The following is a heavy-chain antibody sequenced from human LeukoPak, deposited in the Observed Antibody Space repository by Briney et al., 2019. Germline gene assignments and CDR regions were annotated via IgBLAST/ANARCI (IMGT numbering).Heavy chain of an antibody. J-gene: IGHJ4*02. D-gene: IGHD2-15*01. V-gene: IGHV3-66*01. CDR3: ARDCSGGSCYFDY. CDR2: IYSGGST. Sequence: GGSLRLSCAASGFTFSSYWMSWVRQAPGKGLEWVSVIYSGGSTYYADSVKGRFTISRDNSKNTLYLQMNSLRAEDTAVYYCARDCSGGSCYFDYWGQGTLVTVSS. CDR1: GFTFSSYW.